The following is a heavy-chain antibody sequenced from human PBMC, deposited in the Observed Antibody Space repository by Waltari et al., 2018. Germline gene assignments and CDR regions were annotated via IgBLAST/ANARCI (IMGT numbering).Heavy chain of an antibody. J-gene: IGHJ4*02. CDR3: ARDPGKFWSGAEY. V-gene: IGHV3-30*03. D-gene: IGHD3-10*01. CDR2: ISYHGSDK. CDR1: GFPFRSFG. Sequence: QVQLVESGGGVVQPGRTLRLSCAASGFPFRSFGMHWVRQAPGKGLEWVAVISYHGSDKYYVDSVKGRFTISRDNSNNTLYLQMNGLRPEDTAVYYCARDPGKFWSGAEYWGQGSLVTVSS.